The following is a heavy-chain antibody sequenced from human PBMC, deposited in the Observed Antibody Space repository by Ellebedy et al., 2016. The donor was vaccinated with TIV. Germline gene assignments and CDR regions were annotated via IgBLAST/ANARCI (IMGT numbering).Heavy chain of an antibody. V-gene: IGHV1-18*01. D-gene: IGHD6-25*01. CDR1: GYTFANFG. Sequence: AASVKVSCKASGYTFANFGVSWVRQAPGQGLEWMGRINPCNGNTNSAQNFQGRLTLTTDTSTSTAYLEIRSLRSDDTAVYYCARGPPSLPAARMADYWGQGTLVTVSS. CDR2: INPCNGNT. CDR3: ARGPPSLPAARMADY. J-gene: IGHJ4*02.